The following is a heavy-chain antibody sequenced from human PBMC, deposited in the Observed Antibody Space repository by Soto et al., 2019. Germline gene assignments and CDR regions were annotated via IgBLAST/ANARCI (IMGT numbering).Heavy chain of an antibody. J-gene: IGHJ6*02. CDR2: IYPGDSDT. D-gene: IGHD2-2*01. V-gene: IGHV5-51*01. CDR1: GYSFTSYW. CDR3: ARRVVAAADYYCYGKYV. Sequence: GESLKISCKGSGYSFTSYWIGWVRQMPGKSLEWMGIIYPGDSDTRYSPSFQGQVTISADKSISTAYLQWSSLKASDTAMYYCARRVVAAADYYCYGKYVWGQGTTVTV.